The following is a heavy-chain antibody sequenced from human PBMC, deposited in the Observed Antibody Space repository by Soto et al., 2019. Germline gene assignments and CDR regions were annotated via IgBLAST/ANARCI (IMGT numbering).Heavy chain of an antibody. CDR3: ARGLVVVSATYWYFDL. J-gene: IGHJ2*01. V-gene: IGHV1-8*01. D-gene: IGHD2-15*01. CDR2: MNPNSGKA. Sequence: QVQLVQSGAEVKKPGASVKVSCKASGYTFTSYDINWVRQAVGQGLEWIGWMNPNSGKAVYAQKFQGRVTMAGNTSISTAYMELSSLRSDDTAVYFCARGLVVVSATYWYFDLWGRGTLVTVSS. CDR1: GYTFTSYD.